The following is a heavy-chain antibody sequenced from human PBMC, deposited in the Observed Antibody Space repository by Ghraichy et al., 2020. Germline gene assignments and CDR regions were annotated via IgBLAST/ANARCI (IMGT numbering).Heavy chain of an antibody. CDR2: IFSSGST. D-gene: IGHD2/OR15-2a*01. CDR1: GVAVSSTSYF. Sequence: SETLSLNCTVSGVAVSSTSYFWVWIRQAPGRGLQWVGNIFSSGSTYSNPSLQNRLSMSVDKSKNRFSLKLTSMTAADTATYYCARGDPCRMTIVDYWGQGSLVTVAS. J-gene: IGHJ4*02. CDR3: ARGDPCRMTIVDY. V-gene: IGHV4-39*01.